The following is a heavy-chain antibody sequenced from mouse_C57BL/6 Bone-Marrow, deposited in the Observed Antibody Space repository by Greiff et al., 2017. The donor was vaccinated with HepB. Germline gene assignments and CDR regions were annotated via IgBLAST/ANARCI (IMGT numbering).Heavy chain of an antibody. Sequence: EVKLMESGGGLVKPGGSLKLSCAASGFTFSDYGMHWVRQAPEKGLEWVAYISSGSSTIYYADTVKGRFTISRDNAKNTLFLQMTSLRCEDTAMYYCARGPYGSSYWYFDVWGTGTTVTVSS. CDR2: ISSGSSTI. D-gene: IGHD1-1*01. J-gene: IGHJ1*03. CDR3: ARGPYGSSYWYFDV. CDR1: GFTFSDYG. V-gene: IGHV5-17*01.